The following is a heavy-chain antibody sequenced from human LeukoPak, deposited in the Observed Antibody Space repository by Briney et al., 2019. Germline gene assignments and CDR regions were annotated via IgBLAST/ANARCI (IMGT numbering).Heavy chain of an antibody. Sequence: ASETLSLTCTVSGGSISSYYWSWIRRPAGKGLEWIGRIYTSGSTNYNPSLKSRVTMSVDTSKNQFSLKLSSVTAADTAVYYCARDRFLEWLLPSFDYWGQGTLVTVSP. D-gene: IGHD3-3*01. V-gene: IGHV4-4*07. CDR3: ARDRFLEWLLPSFDY. CDR1: GGSISSYY. J-gene: IGHJ4*02. CDR2: IYTSGST.